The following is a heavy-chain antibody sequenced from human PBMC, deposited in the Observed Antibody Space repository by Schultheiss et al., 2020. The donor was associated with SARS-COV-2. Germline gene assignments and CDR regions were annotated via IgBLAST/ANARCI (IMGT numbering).Heavy chain of an antibody. CDR2: ISAYNGNT. CDR1: GYTFTSYG. V-gene: IGHV1-18*01. CDR3: ARDGREEYCGGDCYSGFDY. Sequence: ASVKVSCKASGYTFTSYGISWVRQAPGQGLEWMGWISAYNGNTNYAQKLQGRVTMTTDTSTSTAYMELRSLRSDDTAVYYCARDGREEYCGGDCYSGFDYWGQGTLVTVSS. D-gene: IGHD2-21*02. J-gene: IGHJ4*02.